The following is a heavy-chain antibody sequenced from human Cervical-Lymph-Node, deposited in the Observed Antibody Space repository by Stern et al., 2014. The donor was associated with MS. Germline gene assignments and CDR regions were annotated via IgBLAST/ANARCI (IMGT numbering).Heavy chain of an antibody. D-gene: IGHD1-26*01. Sequence: QVQLVQSGAEVKKPGASVTVSCRPSGYTFIDYYIHWVRQAPGQGLEWMGIINLSDGATTYAQKFQGRVTMARDTSTNTAYMQLGSLTSEDTAVFFCAREGADNDAFDVWGQGTMVTVSS. J-gene: IGHJ3*01. CDR3: AREGADNDAFDV. V-gene: IGHV1-46*03. CDR2: INLSDGAT. CDR1: GYTFIDYY.